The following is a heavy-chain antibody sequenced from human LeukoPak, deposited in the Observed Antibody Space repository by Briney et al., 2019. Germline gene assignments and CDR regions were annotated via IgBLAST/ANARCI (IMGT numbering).Heavy chain of an antibody. J-gene: IGHJ4*02. CDR3: ARGGAYYYGSGSYYYDY. D-gene: IGHD3-10*01. CDR1: GGSFSGYY. V-gene: IGHV4-34*01. Sequence: SETLSLTCAVYGGSFSGYYWSWIRQPPGKGLEWIGEINHSGSTNYNPSLKSRVTISVDTSKNQFSLKLSSVTAADTAAYYCARGGAYYYGSGSYYYDYWGQGTLVTVSS. CDR2: INHSGST.